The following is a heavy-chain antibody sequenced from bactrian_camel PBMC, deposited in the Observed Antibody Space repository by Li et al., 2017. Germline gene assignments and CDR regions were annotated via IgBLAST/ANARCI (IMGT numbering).Heavy chain of an antibody. CDR2: IVGTKIT. D-gene: IGHD5*01. CDR3: GSSWGLTAEQALGTIARSDFGY. J-gene: IGHJ6*01. Sequence: DVQLVESGGGSVQAGGSLRLSCAASGYTVTAYCMGWLRQGPEKELEGVATIVGTKITSYADSVKGRFNISKDDAKNAVYLQMNSLKPEDTAVYYCGSSWGLTAEQALGTIARSDFGYWGDGTQVTVS. CDR1: GYTVTAYC. V-gene: IGHV3S40*01.